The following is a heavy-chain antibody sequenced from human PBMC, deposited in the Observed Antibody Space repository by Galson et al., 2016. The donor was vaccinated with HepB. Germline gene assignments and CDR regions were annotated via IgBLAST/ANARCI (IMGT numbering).Heavy chain of an antibody. CDR2: IDNSGST. J-gene: IGHJ5*02. CDR1: GGSISSYS. D-gene: IGHD2-2*01. Sequence: SETLSLTCTVSGGSISSYSWNWIRQPPGKALEWIGHIDNSGSTKYNPSLKSRVTISDDTSKNQFYLNLTTVTAADTAVYYCASDFGSWNPAARRPVRWFDPWGQGTLVTVSS. CDR3: ASDFGSWNPAARRPVRWFDP. V-gene: IGHV4-59*01.